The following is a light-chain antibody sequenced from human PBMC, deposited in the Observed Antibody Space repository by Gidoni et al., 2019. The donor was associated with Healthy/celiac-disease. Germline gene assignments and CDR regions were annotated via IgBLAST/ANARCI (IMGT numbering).Light chain of an antibody. CDR3: SAWDDSLSGVV. CDR2: RNN. Sequence: QSVRPQPPSASGTPGQRVTISGSGSSSNIGSNYVYWYQQLPGTAPKLLIYRNNRRPSGVPDRFSGSPSGTAASLALRWLRSEDEADYYCSAWDDSLSGVVFGGGTKLTVL. J-gene: IGLJ2*01. V-gene: IGLV1-47*01. CDR1: SSNIGSNY.